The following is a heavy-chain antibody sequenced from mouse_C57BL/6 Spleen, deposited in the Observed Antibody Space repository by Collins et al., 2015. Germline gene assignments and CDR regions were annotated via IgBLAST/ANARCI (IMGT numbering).Heavy chain of an antibody. Sequence: EVKLVESGGGLVQPGGSLRLSCATSGFTFTDYYMSWVRQPPGKALEWLGFIRNKANGYTTEYSASVKGRFTISRDNSQSILYLQMNTPRAEDSATYYCARDKRVFDYWGQGTTLTVSS. V-gene: IGHV7-3*02. J-gene: IGHJ2*01. CDR3: ARDKRVFDY. CDR1: GFTFTDYY. CDR2: IRNKANGYTT.